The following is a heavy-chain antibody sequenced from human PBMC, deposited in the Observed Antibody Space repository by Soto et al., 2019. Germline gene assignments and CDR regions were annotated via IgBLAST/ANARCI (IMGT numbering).Heavy chain of an antibody. Sequence: SVKVSCKSSGGTFSSHSINWVRQAPGQGLELIGWIVVGSGNTNYAQKFQERVTITRDMSTSTAYMELSSLRSEDTAVYYCAAAGPPYYYDSSVFPPQGMDVWGQGTTVTVYS. CDR3: AAAGPPYYYDSSVFPPQGMDV. V-gene: IGHV1-58*02. J-gene: IGHJ6*02. CDR1: GGTFSSHS. D-gene: IGHD3-22*01. CDR2: IVVGSGNT.